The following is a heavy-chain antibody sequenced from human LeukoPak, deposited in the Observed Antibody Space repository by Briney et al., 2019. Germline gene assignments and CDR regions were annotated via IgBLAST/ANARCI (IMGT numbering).Heavy chain of an antibody. Sequence: GRSLRLSCAASGFTFSSYAMHWVRQAPGKGLEWVAVISYDGSNKYYADSVKGRFTISRDNSKNTLYLQMNSLRAEDTAVYYCAKDESGVPSGFLDYWGQGTLVTVSS. V-gene: IGHV3-30-3*01. CDR2: ISYDGSNK. CDR1: GFTFSSYA. J-gene: IGHJ4*02. D-gene: IGHD3-3*01. CDR3: AKDESGVPSGFLDY.